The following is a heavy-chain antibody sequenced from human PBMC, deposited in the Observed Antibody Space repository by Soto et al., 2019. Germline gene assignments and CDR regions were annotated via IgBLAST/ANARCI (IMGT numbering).Heavy chain of an antibody. V-gene: IGHV1-69*02. J-gene: IGHJ5*02. CDR2: IIPILGIA. Sequence: GASVKVSCKASGGTFSSYTISWVRQAPGQGLEWMGRIIPILGIANYAQKFQGRVTITADKSTSTAYMELSSLRSEDTAVYYCATDQDYYGSGSPLSNNWFDPWGQGTLVTVSS. CDR1: GGTFSSYT. D-gene: IGHD3-10*01. CDR3: ATDQDYYGSGSPLSNNWFDP.